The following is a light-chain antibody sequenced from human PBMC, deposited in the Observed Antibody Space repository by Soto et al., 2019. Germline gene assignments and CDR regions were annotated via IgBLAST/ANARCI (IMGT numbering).Light chain of an antibody. J-gene: IGLJ3*02. CDR2: EVT. CDR3: SSYAASNNFYFV. Sequence: QPVLTQPPSASGSPGQSVTISCTGTSSDVGGYNYVSWYQQYPGRAPKLMIYEVTKRPSGVPDRFSGSKSGNTASLTVSGFQAEDEADYYCSSYAASNNFYFVFGGGTKLTVL. V-gene: IGLV2-8*01. CDR1: SSDVGGYNY.